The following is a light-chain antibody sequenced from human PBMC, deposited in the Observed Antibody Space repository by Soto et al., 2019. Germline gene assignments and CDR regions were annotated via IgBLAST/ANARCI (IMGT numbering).Light chain of an antibody. CDR2: DNN. V-gene: IGLV1-51*01. Sequence: QSVLTQSPSVSAAPGQKVTISCSGSSSNIGNNYVSWYQQLPGTAPKLLIYDNNKRPSGIPDRFSGSKSGTSGTLDITGLQSGDEAYYYCARWDGSLPGEVFGGGTKLTVL. J-gene: IGLJ2*01. CDR1: SSNIGNNY. CDR3: ARWDGSLPGEV.